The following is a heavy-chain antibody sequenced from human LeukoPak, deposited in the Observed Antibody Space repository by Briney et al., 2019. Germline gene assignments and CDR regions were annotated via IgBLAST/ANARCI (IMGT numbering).Heavy chain of an antibody. CDR3: ARDRRIVGATQTPVY. CDR1: GYTFTGYY. Sequence: ASVKVSCKASGYTFTGYYMHWVRQAPGQGLEWMGWINPNSGGTNYAQKFQGRVTMTRDTSISTAYMEVSRLTSDDRAVYYCARDRRIVGATQTPVYWGQGTLVTVSS. J-gene: IGHJ4*02. CDR2: INPNSGGT. V-gene: IGHV1-2*02. D-gene: IGHD1-26*01.